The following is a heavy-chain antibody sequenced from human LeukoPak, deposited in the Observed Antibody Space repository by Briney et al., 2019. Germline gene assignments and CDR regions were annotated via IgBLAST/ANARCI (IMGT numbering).Heavy chain of an antibody. J-gene: IGHJ6*03. V-gene: IGHV1-69*06. CDR2: IIPIFGTA. CDR1: GGTFSSYG. Sequence: GASVKVSCKASGGTFSSYGFIWVRQAPGQGLEWMGGIIPIFGTANYAQKFQGRVTITADKSTSTAYVELSSLRSEDTAVYYCATMRPSIAARRNYYYYMDVWGKGTTVTVSS. CDR3: ATMRPSIAARRNYYYYMDV. D-gene: IGHD6-6*01.